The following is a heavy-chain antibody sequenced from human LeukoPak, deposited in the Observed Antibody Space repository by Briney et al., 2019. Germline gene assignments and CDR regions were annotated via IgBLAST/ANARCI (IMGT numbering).Heavy chain of an antibody. CDR3: ARLKFYDSTGYSPGHYMDV. J-gene: IGHJ6*03. V-gene: IGHV4-4*07. D-gene: IGHD3-22*01. Sequence: PSETLSLTCTVSGGPIYSYYWSWIRQTAGKGLEWIGRLYPGVSTNYNPSLKGRVTMSVDTSKNQFALKLSAVTAADTAGYYCARLKFYDSTGYSPGHYMDVWGKGTTVTVSS. CDR2: LYPGVST. CDR1: GGPIYSYY.